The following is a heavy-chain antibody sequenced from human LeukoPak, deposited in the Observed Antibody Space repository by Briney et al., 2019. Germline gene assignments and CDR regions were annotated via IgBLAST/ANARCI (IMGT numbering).Heavy chain of an antibody. CDR1: GCTFTGYY. D-gene: IGHD6-19*01. CDR2: INPNSGGT. CDR3: AKTRRDSRGWGEVNWVDP. Sequence: ASVKVSCKASGCTFTGYYMHWVRQAPGQGLEWMGWINPNSGGTNYAQKFQGRVTMTRDTSISTAYMELSRLRSDDTAVYYCAKTRRDSRGWGEVNWVDPLGQGTLVTGFS. V-gene: IGHV1-2*02. J-gene: IGHJ5*01.